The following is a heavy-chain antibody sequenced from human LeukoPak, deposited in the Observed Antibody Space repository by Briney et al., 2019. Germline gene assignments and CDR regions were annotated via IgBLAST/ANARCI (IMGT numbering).Heavy chain of an antibody. V-gene: IGHV3-48*04. J-gene: IGHJ3*02. CDR3: ARVENWGRAFDI. CDR1: GFTFSSYS. CDR2: ISTSSSTI. D-gene: IGHD7-27*01. Sequence: GGSLRLSCAASGFTFSSYSMNWVRQAPGKGLEWVSYISTSSSTIYYADSVKGRFTISRDNAKNSLYLQMNSLRAEDTAVYYCARVENWGRAFDIWGQGTMVTVSS.